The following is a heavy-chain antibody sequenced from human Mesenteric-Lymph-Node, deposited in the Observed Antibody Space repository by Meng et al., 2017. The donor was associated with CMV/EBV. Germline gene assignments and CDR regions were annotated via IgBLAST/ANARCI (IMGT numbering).Heavy chain of an antibody. V-gene: IGHV3-23*01. CDR1: GFTFSSYS. CDR2: ISGSGGST. Sequence: GGSLRLSCAASGFTFSSYSMNWVRQAPGKGLEWVSAISGSGGSTYYADSVKGRFTISRDNSKNTLYLQMNSLRAEDTALYYCVKRSSGSSGYDYWGQGTLVTVSS. J-gene: IGHJ4*02. CDR3: VKRSSGSSGYDY. D-gene: IGHD6-6*01.